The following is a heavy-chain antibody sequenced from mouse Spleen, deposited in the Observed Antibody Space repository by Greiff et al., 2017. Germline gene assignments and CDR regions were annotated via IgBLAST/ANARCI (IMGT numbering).Heavy chain of an antibody. CDR3: TRDGYYGSSSWFAY. D-gene: IGHD1-1*01. Sequence: EVQGVESGEGLVKPGGSLKLSCAASGFTFSSYAMSWVRQTPEKRLEWVAYISSGGDYIYYADTVKGRFTISRDNARNTLYLQMSSLKSEDTAMYYCTRDGYYGSSSWFAYWGQGTLVTVSA. V-gene: IGHV5-9-1*02. CDR2: ISSGGDYI. CDR1: GFTFSSYA. J-gene: IGHJ3*01.